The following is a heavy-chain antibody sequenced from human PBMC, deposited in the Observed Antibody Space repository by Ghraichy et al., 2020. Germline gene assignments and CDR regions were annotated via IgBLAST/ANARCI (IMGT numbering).Heavy chain of an antibody. D-gene: IGHD3-10*01. CDR1: GLTFSSAW. Sequence: GGSLRLSCAASGLTFSSAWMNWVRQAPGKGLEWVGRIKRTSDGATTDHAAPVKGRFIISRDDSINTLYLQMNSPETEDTAVYFCATSASSWDYFDYWGQGTLVTVSS. V-gene: IGHV3-15*07. J-gene: IGHJ4*02. CDR2: IKRTSDGATT. CDR3: ATSASSWDYFDY.